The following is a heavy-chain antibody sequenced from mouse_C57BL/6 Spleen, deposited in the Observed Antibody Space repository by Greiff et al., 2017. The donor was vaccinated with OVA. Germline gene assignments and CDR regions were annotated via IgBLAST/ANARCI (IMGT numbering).Heavy chain of an antibody. J-gene: IGHJ3*01. CDR2: IYPGDGDT. D-gene: IGHD1-1*01. V-gene: IGHV1-82*01. Sequence: ESGPELVKPGASVKISCKASGYAFSSSWMNWVKQRPGKGLEWIGRIYPGDGDTNYNGKFKGKATLTADKSSSTAYMQLSSLTSEDSAVYFCAREGNYGSSSAWFAYWGQGTLVTVSA. CDR3: AREGNYGSSSAWFAY. CDR1: GYAFSSSW.